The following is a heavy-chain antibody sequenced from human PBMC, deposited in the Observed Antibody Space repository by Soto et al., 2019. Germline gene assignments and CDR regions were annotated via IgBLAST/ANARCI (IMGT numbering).Heavy chain of an antibody. CDR3: TRDSGHVSGRSVNQYLDC. J-gene: IGHJ4*01. CDR2: IKTDASEK. D-gene: IGHD3-10*01. Sequence: EEQLVASGGGLVQPGGSLRLSCAASGFTLRSYWMSWVRQAPGKGLEWLATIKTDASEKKYVDSVKGRFTVSRDNAKNSLYLKTDSLRAEDTAVYHCTRDSGHVSGRSVNQYLDCRCRGTMDIVSS. V-gene: IGHV3-7*01. CDR1: GFTLRSYW.